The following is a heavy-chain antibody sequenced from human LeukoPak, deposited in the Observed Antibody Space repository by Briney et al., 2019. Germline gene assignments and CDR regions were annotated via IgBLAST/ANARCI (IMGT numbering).Heavy chain of an antibody. CDR1: GGSFSGYY. CDR2: INHSGST. CDR3: ARAATEYDIRNWFDP. Sequence: SETLSLTCAVYGGSFSGYYWSWIRQPPGKGLEWIGEINHSGSTNYNPSLKSRVTISVDTSKNQFSLKLSSVTAADTAVYYCARAATEYDIRNWFDPWGQGTLVTVSS. V-gene: IGHV4-34*01. D-gene: IGHD3-9*01. J-gene: IGHJ5*02.